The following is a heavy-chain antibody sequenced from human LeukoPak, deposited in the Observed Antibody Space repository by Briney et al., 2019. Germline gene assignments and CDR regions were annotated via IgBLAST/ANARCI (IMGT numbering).Heavy chain of an antibody. D-gene: IGHD1-26*01. CDR2: ISISNGYI. J-gene: IGHJ4*02. CDR1: GFTFNSYS. V-gene: IGHV3-21*04. Sequence: PGGSLRLSCAASGFTFNSYSMNWVRQAPGKGLEWVSSISISNGYIYYADSVKGRFTISRDNAKNSLYLQMNSLRAEDTAVYYCARGGFSGSYYFDYWGQGTLVTVSS. CDR3: ARGGFSGSYYFDY.